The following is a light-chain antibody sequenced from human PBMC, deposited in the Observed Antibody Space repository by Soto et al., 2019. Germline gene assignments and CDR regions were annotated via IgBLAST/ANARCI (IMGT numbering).Light chain of an antibody. J-gene: IGLJ1*01. V-gene: IGLV2-8*01. Sequence: QSALTQPPSASGSPGQSVTISCTGTSSDVGGYNYVSWYQQHPGKAPKLMIYEVSKRPSGVPDRFSGSKSGNTASLAVSGLHDEDEYDCSSSSYGGSNNVFGTGTKVTVL. CDR3: SSYGGSNNV. CDR2: EVS. CDR1: SSDVGGYNY.